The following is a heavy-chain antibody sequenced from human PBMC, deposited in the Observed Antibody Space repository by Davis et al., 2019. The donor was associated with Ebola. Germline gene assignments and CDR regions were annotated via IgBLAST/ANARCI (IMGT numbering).Heavy chain of an antibody. CDR3: ARGSSYSRFDY. Sequence: SETLSLTCAVYGGSFSGYYWSWIRQPPGKGLEWIGEINHSGSTNYNPSLKSRVTISVDTSKNQFSLKLSSVTAADTVVYYCARGSSYSRFDYWGQGTLVTVSS. CDR2: INHSGST. D-gene: IGHD1-26*01. V-gene: IGHV4-34*01. J-gene: IGHJ4*02. CDR1: GGSFSGYY.